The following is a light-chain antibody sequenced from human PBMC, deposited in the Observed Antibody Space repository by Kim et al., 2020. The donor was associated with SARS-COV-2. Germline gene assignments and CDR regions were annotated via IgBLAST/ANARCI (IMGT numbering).Light chain of an antibody. CDR1: SSDIGYFNY. Sequence: GQSITISCTGTSSDIGYFNYVSWFQQHPGKAPKLIIYEVTIRPSGISYRFSGSKSGNTASLTISGLQAEDETDYYCSSYATSSTWVFGGGTQLTVL. J-gene: IGLJ3*02. V-gene: IGLV2-14*03. CDR3: SSYATSSTWV. CDR2: EVT.